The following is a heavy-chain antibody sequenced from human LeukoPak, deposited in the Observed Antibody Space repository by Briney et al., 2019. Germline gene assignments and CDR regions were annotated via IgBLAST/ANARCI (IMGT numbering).Heavy chain of an antibody. CDR2: ISSSGTGI. CDR1: GFTFSSYV. CDR3: AHMKARSGSIFDI. Sequence: PGGSLRLSCAASGFTFSSYVMNWVRQAPGKGLEWISCISSSGTGIYYTDSVKGRFTISRDNGKNSLYLHMNSLRAEDTAVYYCAHMKARSGSIFDIWGQGTTVTVSS. J-gene: IGHJ3*02. D-gene: IGHD3-10*01. V-gene: IGHV3-48*03.